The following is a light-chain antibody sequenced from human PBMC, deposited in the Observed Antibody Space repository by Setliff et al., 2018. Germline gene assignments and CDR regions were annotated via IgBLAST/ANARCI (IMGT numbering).Light chain of an antibody. V-gene: IGLV2-11*01. CDR3: CSYAGSYTYV. Sequence: QSVLTQPRSVSGSPGQSVTISCTGTSSDVGGYNYVPWYQQHPGKAPKVMIYDVSKRPSGVPDRFSGSKSGNTASLTISGLQAEDEADYYCCSYAGSYTYVFGTGTKVTV. CDR2: DVS. CDR1: SSDVGGYNY. J-gene: IGLJ1*01.